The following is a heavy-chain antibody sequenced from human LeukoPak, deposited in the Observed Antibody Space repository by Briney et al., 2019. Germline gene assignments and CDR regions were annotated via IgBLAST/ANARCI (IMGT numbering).Heavy chain of an antibody. Sequence: ASVKVSCKASGYTFTSYYMHWVRQAPGQGLEWMGIINPSGGSTSYAQKFQGRVTMTRDMSTSTVYMELSSLRSEDTAVYYCARDAPYSGSLNWFDPWGQGTLVTVSS. J-gene: IGHJ5*02. CDR1: GYTFTSYY. CDR2: INPSGGST. V-gene: IGHV1-46*01. CDR3: ARDAPYSGSLNWFDP. D-gene: IGHD1-26*01.